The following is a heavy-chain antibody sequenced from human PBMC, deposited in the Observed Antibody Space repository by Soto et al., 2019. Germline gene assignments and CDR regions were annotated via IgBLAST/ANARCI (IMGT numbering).Heavy chain of an antibody. V-gene: IGHV5-10-1*01. CDR1: GYSFTSYW. J-gene: IGHJ6*02. D-gene: IGHD2-2*01. Sequence: GESLKISCKGSGYSFTSYWISWVRQMPGKGLEWMGRIDPSDSYTNYSPSFRGHVTISADKSISTAYLQWSSLKASDTAMYYCARQGGYCSSTSCYQAYYYGMDVWGQGTTVTVSS. CDR3: ARQGGYCSSTSCYQAYYYGMDV. CDR2: IDPSDSYT.